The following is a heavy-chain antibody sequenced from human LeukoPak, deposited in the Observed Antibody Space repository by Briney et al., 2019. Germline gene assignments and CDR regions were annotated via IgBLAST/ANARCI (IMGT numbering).Heavy chain of an antibody. D-gene: IGHD3-3*01. CDR1: GKTFTSSY. J-gene: IGHJ4*02. CDR3: TRTFLGSLPHFDY. Sequence: AASVKVSCKASGKTFTSSYFHWVRQAPGQGLEWMGMIYPSGDSTIYAQKFQGRVTLTRDTSTSTVHMELSCLRSEDTAVYYCTRTFLGSLPHFDYWGQGTLVTVSS. CDR2: IYPSGDST. V-gene: IGHV1-46*01.